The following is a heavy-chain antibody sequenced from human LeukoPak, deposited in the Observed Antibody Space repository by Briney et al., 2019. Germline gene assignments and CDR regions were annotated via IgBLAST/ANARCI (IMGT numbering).Heavy chain of an antibody. J-gene: IGHJ4*02. CDR1: GGSVNSGSYY. D-gene: IGHD2-21*02. V-gene: IGHV4-61*01. CDR2: IYYSGST. Sequence: PSETLSLTCTVSGGSVNSGSYYWSWIRQPPGKGLEWIGYIYYSGSTNYNPSLKSRVTILLDTSKNQFSLKLSSVTAADTAVYYCARDCGGDCEGFDYWAREPWSPSPQ. CDR3: ARDCGGDCEGFDY.